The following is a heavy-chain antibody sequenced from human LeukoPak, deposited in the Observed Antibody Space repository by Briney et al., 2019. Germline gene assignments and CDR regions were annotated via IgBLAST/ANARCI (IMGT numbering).Heavy chain of an antibody. CDR3: ARVFDGTYYYYYYGMDV. CDR2: IYYSGST. CDR1: GGSISSGDYY. J-gene: IGHJ6*02. Sequence: TPSQTLSLTCTVSGGSISSGDYYWSWIRQPPGKGLEWIGYIYYSGSTYYNPSLKSRVTISVDTSKNQFSLKLSSVTAADTAVYYCARVFDGTYYYYYYGMDVWGQGTTVTVSS. V-gene: IGHV4-30-4*01. D-gene: IGHD5-24*01.